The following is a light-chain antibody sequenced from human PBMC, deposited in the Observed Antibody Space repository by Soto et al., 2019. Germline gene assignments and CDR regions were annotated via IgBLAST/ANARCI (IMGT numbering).Light chain of an antibody. Sequence: QSALTQPRSVSGSPGRSVTISCTRTRSDVGGYNYVSWYQQHPGKAPKLMIYDVSKRPSGVPDRFSGSKSGNTASLTISGLQAEDEADYNCCSYAGSYTFYVFGTGTKVTVL. CDR2: DVS. V-gene: IGLV2-11*01. J-gene: IGLJ1*01. CDR1: RSDVGGYNY. CDR3: CSYAGSYTFYV.